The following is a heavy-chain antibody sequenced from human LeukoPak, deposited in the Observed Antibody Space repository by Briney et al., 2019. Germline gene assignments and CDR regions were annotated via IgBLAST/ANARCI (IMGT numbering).Heavy chain of an antibody. CDR2: ISYDGSNK. Sequence: PGGSLRLSCAASGFTFSSYAMHWVRQAPGKGLEWVAVISYDGSNKYYADSVKGRFTISRDNSKNTLYLQMNSLRAEDTALYYCARGSGWYPSAYYFDYWGQGTLVTVSS. D-gene: IGHD6-19*01. CDR1: GFTFSSYA. CDR3: ARGSGWYPSAYYFDY. V-gene: IGHV3-30*04. J-gene: IGHJ4*02.